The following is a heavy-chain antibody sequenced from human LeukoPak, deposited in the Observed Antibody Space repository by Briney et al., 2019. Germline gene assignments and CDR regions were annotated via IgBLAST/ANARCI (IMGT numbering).Heavy chain of an antibody. J-gene: IGHJ4*02. V-gene: IGHV7-4-1*02. D-gene: IGHD1-26*01. CDR3: ARVGKYSGSYPDY. CDR1: GYTFTNYA. CDR2: INTKTGNP. Sequence: GASVKVSCKASGYTFTNYAINWVRQAPGQGLEWVGWINTKTGNPTYAQGFTGRFAFSLDTSVTTTYLQISSLKAEDTAVYYCARVGKYSGSYPDYWGQGTLVTVSS.